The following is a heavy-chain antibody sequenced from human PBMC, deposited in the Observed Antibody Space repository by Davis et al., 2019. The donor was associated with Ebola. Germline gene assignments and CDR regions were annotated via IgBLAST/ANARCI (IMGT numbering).Heavy chain of an antibody. CDR3: ARTFSNYYYHMDV. V-gene: IGHV3-30-3*01. Sequence: PGGSLRLSCAASGFTFSSYTMHWVRQAPGKGLEWVAVISYDASKIYYVESVRGRFTISRDNPKNTLYLQMNSLRGDDTAVYYCARTFSNYYYHMDVWGKGITVTVSS. J-gene: IGHJ6*03. CDR2: ISYDASKI. D-gene: IGHD2/OR15-2a*01. CDR1: GFTFSSYT.